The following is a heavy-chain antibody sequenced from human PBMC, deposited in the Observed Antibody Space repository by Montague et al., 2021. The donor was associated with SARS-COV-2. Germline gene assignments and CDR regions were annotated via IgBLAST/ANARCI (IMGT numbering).Heavy chain of an antibody. J-gene: IGHJ4*02. CDR2: ISYDGSNK. CDR3: VRASLIKARIAVARTTVY. D-gene: IGHD6-19*01. V-gene: IGHV3-30*09. CDR1: GFTFNNYA. Sequence: SLRLSCAASGFTFNNYAMHWVRQAPGKGLEWVAIISYDGSNKYYADSVKGRFAISRDNSKNTLYLQMNSLRAEDTAVYYCVRASLIKARIAVARTTVYWGQGTLVTISS.